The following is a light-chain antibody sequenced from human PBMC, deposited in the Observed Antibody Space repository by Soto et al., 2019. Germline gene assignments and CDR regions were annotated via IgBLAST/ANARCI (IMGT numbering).Light chain of an antibody. CDR3: SSYAGSNNWV. V-gene: IGLV2-8*01. CDR1: SSDVGGYNY. Sequence: QSALAHPPSASGSRGQSVTISCTGTSSDVGGYNYVSWYQQHPGKAPKLMIYEVSKRPSGVPDRFSGSKSGNTASLTVSGLQAEDEADYYCSSYAGSNNWVFGGGTQLTVL. CDR2: EVS. J-gene: IGLJ2*01.